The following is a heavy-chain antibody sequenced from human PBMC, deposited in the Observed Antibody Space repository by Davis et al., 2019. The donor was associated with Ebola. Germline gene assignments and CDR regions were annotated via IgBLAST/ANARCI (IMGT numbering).Heavy chain of an antibody. V-gene: IGHV5-51*01. Sequence: GESLKISCKGSGYSFTSYWIGWVRRMPGKGLEWMGIIYPGDSDTRYSPSLEGQVTITVDKSISTAYLQWSSLKASDTAMYYCARSDCSGGSCYSDYWGQGTLVTVSS. CDR3: ARSDCSGGSCYSDY. CDR2: IYPGDSDT. CDR1: GYSFTSYW. D-gene: IGHD2-15*01. J-gene: IGHJ4*02.